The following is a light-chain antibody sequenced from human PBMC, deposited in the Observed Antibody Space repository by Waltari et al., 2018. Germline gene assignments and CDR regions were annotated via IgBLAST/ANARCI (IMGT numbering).Light chain of an antibody. J-gene: IGLJ2*01. CDR3: SSYTTSSRV. CDR2: EVT. CDR1: RADIGGYDH. Sequence: QSALPQPASVSGTPGQSITIPCTGTRADIGGYDHVSWYQQYPGKAPRLILYEVTNRPSDVSYRFSGSKSGNMASLTISGLQADDEADYYCSSYTTSSRVFGGGTKVTVL. V-gene: IGLV2-14*01.